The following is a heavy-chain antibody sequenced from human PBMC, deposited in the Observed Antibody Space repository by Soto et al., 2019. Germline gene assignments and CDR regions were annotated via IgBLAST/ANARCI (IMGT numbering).Heavy chain of an antibody. CDR1: GFAFSTYS. CDR2: ISSSSNTI. Sequence: GGSLRLSCAASGFAFSTYSMHWFRLAPGKGVECLSYISSSSNTITYADSVRGRFTVSRDNAKNSLYLQMNSLRDGDTAVYYCARDQFAYYYDSSGKVYFDYWGQGT. D-gene: IGHD3-22*01. CDR3: ARDQFAYYYDSSGKVYFDY. J-gene: IGHJ4*02. V-gene: IGHV3-48*02.